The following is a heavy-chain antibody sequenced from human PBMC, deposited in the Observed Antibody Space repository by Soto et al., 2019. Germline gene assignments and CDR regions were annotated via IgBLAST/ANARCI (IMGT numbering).Heavy chain of an antibody. CDR2: IKSKTHGGTT. Sequence: EVQLVESGGGLVKPGGSLRLSCAASGFTFDNAWMSWFRQAPGKGLEWVGRIKSKTHGGTTEYAAAVKGRFTISRDDSKNTLYLQMNSLKTEDTAVYSCAPLLGPVVPGTFDCWGQGTLVTVSS. V-gene: IGHV3-15*01. D-gene: IGHD3-22*01. CDR3: APLLGPVVPGTFDC. J-gene: IGHJ4*02. CDR1: GFTFDNAW.